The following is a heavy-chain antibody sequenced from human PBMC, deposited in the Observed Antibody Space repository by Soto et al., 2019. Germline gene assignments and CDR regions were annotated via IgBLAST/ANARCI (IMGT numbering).Heavy chain of an antibody. J-gene: IGHJ6*02. Sequence: SVKVSCKASGSTFNKFAFSWVRQAPGQGFEWMGGIIPVFRSTNYAQRFRGRITITADEYTSTVYLYLNDLRSDDTAVYYCARRYCASDNCPLFSSFVDLWGLGTPVTVSS. CDR1: GSTFNKFA. V-gene: IGHV1-69*13. D-gene: IGHD2-21*02. CDR2: IIPVFRST. CDR3: ARRYCASDNCPLFSSFVDL.